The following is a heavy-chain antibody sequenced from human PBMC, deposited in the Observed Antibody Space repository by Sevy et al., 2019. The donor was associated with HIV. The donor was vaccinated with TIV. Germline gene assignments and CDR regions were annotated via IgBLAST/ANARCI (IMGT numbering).Heavy chain of an antibody. V-gene: IGHV3-21*01. D-gene: IGHD3-3*01. CDR1: GFTFSSYS. CDR3: ASVEDRRRYYDFWSGYFNYYYYGMDV. J-gene: IGHJ6*02. Sequence: GGSLRLSCAASGFTFSSYSMNWVRQAPGKGLEWVSSISSSSSYIYYANSVKGRFTISRDNAKNSPYLQRNSLVAEDTAVYYCASVEDRRRYYDFWSGYFNYYYYGMDVWGQGTTVTVSS. CDR2: ISSSSSYI.